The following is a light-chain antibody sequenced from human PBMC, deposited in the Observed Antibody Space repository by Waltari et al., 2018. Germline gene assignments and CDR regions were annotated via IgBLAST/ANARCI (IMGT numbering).Light chain of an antibody. CDR3: QQASSFPPL. Sequence: DIQMTQSPSSVSASVGDRATFPCRASQSIGTWLAWYQQKPGNAPKLLIYGASNLQSGVPSRFSGSGSGTDFTLTISSLQPEDFATYYCQQASSFPPLVGGGTKVEMK. J-gene: IGKJ4*01. CDR2: GAS. CDR1: QSIGTW. V-gene: IGKV1-12*01.